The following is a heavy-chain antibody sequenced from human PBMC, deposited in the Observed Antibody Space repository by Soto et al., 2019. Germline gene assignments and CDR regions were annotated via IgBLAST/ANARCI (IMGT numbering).Heavy chain of an antibody. CDR1: GGSISSGDYY. V-gene: IGHV4-31*03. CDR2: IYYSGST. CDR3: ARWWSGSRQGFDP. J-gene: IGHJ5*02. D-gene: IGHD3-3*01. Sequence: QVQLQESGPGLVKPSQTLSLTCTVSGGSISSGDYYWSWLRQHPGKGLEWIGYIYYSGSTYYNPSLKSRVTISVDTSKTQVSVKLSSVTAADTAVYYCARWWSGSRQGFDPWGQGTLVTVSS.